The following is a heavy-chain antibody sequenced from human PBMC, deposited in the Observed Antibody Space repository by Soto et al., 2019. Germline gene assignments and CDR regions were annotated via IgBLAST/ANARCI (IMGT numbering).Heavy chain of an antibody. V-gene: IGHV1-18*01. CDR2: ISGYNGDT. J-gene: IGHJ5*02. CDR3: ARSKRYCRGGSCYWNWFDP. CDR1: GYTFISHA. D-gene: IGHD2-15*01. Sequence: QVQLVQSGGEVKKPGASVKVSCKASGYTFISHAITWVRQAPGQGLEWMGWISGYNGDTNYAQDLQGRDTMTTDTSTSTAYMEMRSLRSDDTAVYYCARSKRYCRGGSCYWNWFDPWGQGTLVTVSS.